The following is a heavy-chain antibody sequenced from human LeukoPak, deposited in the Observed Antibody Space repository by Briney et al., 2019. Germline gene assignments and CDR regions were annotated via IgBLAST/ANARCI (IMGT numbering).Heavy chain of an antibody. CDR3: ARYGAVTTNFDY. CDR1: SGSFSGYY. J-gene: IGHJ4*02. Sequence: PSETLSLTCAVYSGSFSGYYWSWIRQPPGKGLEWIGEINHSGSTNYNPSLKSRVTISVDTSKNQFSLKLSSVTAADTAVYYCARYGAVTTNFDYWGQGTLVTVSS. CDR2: INHSGST. D-gene: IGHD4-17*01. V-gene: IGHV4-34*01.